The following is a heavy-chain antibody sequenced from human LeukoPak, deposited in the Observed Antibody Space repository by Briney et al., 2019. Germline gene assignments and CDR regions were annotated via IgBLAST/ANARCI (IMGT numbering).Heavy chain of an antibody. D-gene: IGHD6-19*01. CDR1: GGTFSSYA. V-gene: IGHV1-69*01. Sequence: GASVKVSCKASGGTFSSYAISWVRQAPGQGLEWMGGIIPIFGTANYAQKFQGRVTITADESTSTAYMELSSLRSEDTAVYYCARAKFEKQWLVRRYYFDYWGQGTLVTVSS. CDR3: ARAKFEKQWLVRRYYFDY. J-gene: IGHJ4*02. CDR2: IIPIFGTA.